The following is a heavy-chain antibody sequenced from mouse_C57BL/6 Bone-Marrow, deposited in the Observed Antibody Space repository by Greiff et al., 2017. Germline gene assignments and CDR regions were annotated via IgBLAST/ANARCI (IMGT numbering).Heavy chain of an antibody. CDR3: AREREYDYDFDY. CDR1: GYNFTSYG. CDR2: IYPRSGNN. J-gene: IGHJ2*01. V-gene: IGHV1-81*01. D-gene: IGHD2-4*01. Sequence: QVQLKQSGAELARPGASVKLSCKASGYNFTSYGISWVKQRTGQGLEWIGEIYPRSGNNYYNEKFKGKAKLTADKSSSTAYMELRSRTSEDSAVYFCAREREYDYDFDYWGQGTTLTVSS.